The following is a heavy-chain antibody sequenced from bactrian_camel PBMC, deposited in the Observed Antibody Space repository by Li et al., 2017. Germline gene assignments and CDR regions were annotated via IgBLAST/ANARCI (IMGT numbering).Heavy chain of an antibody. CDR2: IVSYSDNT. CDR1: GFTFSSVY. D-gene: IGHD4*01. J-gene: IGHJ4*01. Sequence: VESGGGLVQPGGSLRLACAASGFTFSSVYMSWVRQAPGKGLEWVSTIVSYSDNTFYADSVKGRFTISRDNAKNTLYLQMNSLNTEDTAVYYCAADSDFDYWGQGTQVTVS. V-gene: IGHV3-2*01. CDR3: AADSDFDY.